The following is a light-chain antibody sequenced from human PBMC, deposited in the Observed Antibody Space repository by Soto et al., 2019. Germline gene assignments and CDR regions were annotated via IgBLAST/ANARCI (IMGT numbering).Light chain of an antibody. Sequence: ELVWPQSPGTLSLSPGARAKSLCRASQSVSSFLAWYQKKTGQGPRLLIYGASSRATGIPDRFSGSGSGTDFNLTISRLETEDCAVYDCQQSGSSPLTFGGGTKVDIK. CDR1: QSVSSF. J-gene: IGKJ4*01. CDR3: QQSGSSPLT. CDR2: GAS. V-gene: IGKV3-20*01.